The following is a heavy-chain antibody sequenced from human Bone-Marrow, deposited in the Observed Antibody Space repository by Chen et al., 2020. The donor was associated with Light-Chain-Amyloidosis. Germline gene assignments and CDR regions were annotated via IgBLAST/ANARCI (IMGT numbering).Heavy chain of an antibody. CDR3: ARVKGLGVISPYMDV. D-gene: IGHD2-21*01. CDR1: GDPINNLY. CDR2: LSDTGHR. J-gene: IGHJ6*03. Sequence: GQLQESGPRLVRPSATLPLTCTASGDPINNLYGGWIRQTPGKGLEWIGCLSDTGHRSYNPSVNSRVTISIDTSKRQFSLRLTSVTAADTAVYYCARVKGLGVISPYMDVWGKGTTITVSS. V-gene: IGHV4-59*01.